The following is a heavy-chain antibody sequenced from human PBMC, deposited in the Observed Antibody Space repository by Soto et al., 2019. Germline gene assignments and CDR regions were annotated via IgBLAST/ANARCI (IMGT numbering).Heavy chain of an antibody. CDR3: SRVFVEMSTIYAFDI. CDR2: ISYHGSNK. CDR1: GFTFSSYA. Sequence: GGTLRLSCAASGFTFSSYAMHWVRQAPGKGLEWVAVISYHGSNKYYADSVKGRFTISRDNSKNTLYLQMNSLRAEDTAVYYCSRVFVEMSTIYAFDIWGQGTMVTVSS. V-gene: IGHV3-30*04. J-gene: IGHJ3*02. D-gene: IGHD1-1*01.